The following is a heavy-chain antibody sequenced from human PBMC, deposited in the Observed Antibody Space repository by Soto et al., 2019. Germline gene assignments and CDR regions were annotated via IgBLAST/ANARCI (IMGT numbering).Heavy chain of an antibody. J-gene: IGHJ1*01. CDR1: GFPFSAYW. D-gene: IGHD3-9*01. V-gene: IGHV3-74*01. CDR2: INRDGTTT. CDR3: VRDRSILTLVDR. Sequence: EVPLVESGGGLVQPGGSLRLSCAASGFPFSAYWMHWVRQTPETGLEWISRINRDGTTTGYAASVEGRFTVSRENVSNTLYLQMNSLRAEDAAVYYCVRDRSILTLVDRWGQGTLVTVSS.